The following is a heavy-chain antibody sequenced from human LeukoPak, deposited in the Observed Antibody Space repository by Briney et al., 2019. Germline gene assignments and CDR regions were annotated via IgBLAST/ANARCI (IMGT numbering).Heavy chain of an antibody. CDR1: GGSISTGSFY. D-gene: IGHD3-22*01. CDR2: IFYTGKP. V-gene: IGHV4-39*01. CDR3: ASLYPCYFDRGSCTYYYSMDV. J-gene: IGHJ6*02. Sequence: WETLSLTCTVSGGSISTGSFYWGWIRRSPGKGLEGLGSIFYTGKPHYNTSLKSRVTISVDMSQNKFSLSLGSVTVADTALYYCASLYPCYFDRGSCTYYYSMDVWGQGTTVTVSS.